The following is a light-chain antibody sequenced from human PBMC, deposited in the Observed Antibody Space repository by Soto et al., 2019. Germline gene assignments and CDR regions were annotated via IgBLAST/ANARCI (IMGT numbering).Light chain of an antibody. V-gene: IGKV3-15*01. CDR3: QQYNNWPPDRT. CDR1: QSVSSN. CDR2: GAS. Sequence: EIVMTQSPATLSVSPGERATLSCRASQSVSSNLAWYQQKPGQAPTLLIYGASTRATGIPARFSGSGSVTEFTLTISSLQSEDFAIYFCQQYNNWPPDRTFGQGTKVEIK. J-gene: IGKJ1*01.